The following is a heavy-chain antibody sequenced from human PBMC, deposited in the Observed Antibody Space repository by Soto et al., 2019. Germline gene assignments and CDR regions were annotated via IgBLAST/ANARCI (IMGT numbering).Heavy chain of an antibody. CDR3: ASLVYSSGCYYFDY. J-gene: IGHJ4*02. V-gene: IGHV4-4*07. D-gene: IGHD3-10*01. CDR1: GGSISSYY. Sequence: VQLQESGPGLVKSSEIVSLTCTVSGGSISSYYWAWIRQPAGKGLEYIGRIYTNDRASYNPSFKSRVTMSVDASKNQFSLQMSSVTAADTAVYFCASLVYSSGCYYFDYWGPGSLVTVS. CDR2: IYTNDRA.